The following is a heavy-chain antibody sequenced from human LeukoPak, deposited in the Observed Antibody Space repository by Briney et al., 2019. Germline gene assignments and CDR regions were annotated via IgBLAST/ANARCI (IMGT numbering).Heavy chain of an antibody. CDR1: GFTFSDYY. D-gene: IGHD6-13*01. V-gene: IGHV3-11*06. J-gene: IGHJ4*02. CDR2: ISGSSSST. CDR3: ARGSYVQQRQDLFDF. Sequence: GGSLRLSCAASGFTFSDYYMSWIRQAPGKGLEWVSYISGSSSSTVYADSVKGRFTISRDNAKNSLFLQMNSLRAEDTAVYYCARGSYVQQRQDLFDFWGQGTLVTVSS.